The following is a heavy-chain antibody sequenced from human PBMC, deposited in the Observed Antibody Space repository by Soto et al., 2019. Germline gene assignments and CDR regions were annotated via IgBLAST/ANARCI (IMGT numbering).Heavy chain of an antibody. CDR1: GFTFSNYA. CDR2: ISYDGDNE. Sequence: QVQLVESGGGVVQPGRSLRLSCAASGFTFSNYAMHWVRQAPGKGLEWLAIISYDGDNEYYADSVRGRFTISRDNSKXXXXXXXXXXXXXXXXXXXXXXXXXXXXXXXXXXXAXHFDYWGQGTLVTVSS. V-gene: IGHV3-30*03. CDR3: XXXXXXXXXXXXXXXAXHFDY. J-gene: IGHJ4*02.